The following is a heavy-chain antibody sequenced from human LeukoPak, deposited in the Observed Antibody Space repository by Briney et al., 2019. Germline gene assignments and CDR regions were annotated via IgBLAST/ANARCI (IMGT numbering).Heavy chain of an antibody. J-gene: IGHJ4*02. Sequence: GGSLRLSCAASGFTFSSYGMSWVRQAPGKGLEWVSAISGSGGSTYYADSVKGRFTISRDNSKNTLYLQMNSLRAEDTAVYYCAKDKERVGATTDYFDYWGQGTLVTVSS. CDR3: AKDKERVGATTDYFDY. V-gene: IGHV3-23*01. CDR2: ISGSGGST. CDR1: GFTFSSYG. D-gene: IGHD1-26*01.